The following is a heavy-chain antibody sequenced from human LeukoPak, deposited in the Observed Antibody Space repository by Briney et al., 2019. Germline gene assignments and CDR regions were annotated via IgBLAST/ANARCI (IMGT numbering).Heavy chain of an antibody. D-gene: IGHD6-13*01. V-gene: IGHV3-23*01. CDR1: GFTFSSYG. CDR2: IHKSGAHT. Sequence: PGGSLRLSCAASGFTFSSYGMNWVRQAPGKGLEWVSSIHKSGAHTDHADSVKGRFTISRDNSKNTLYLQMNSLRAEDTAVYYCAKEHGGSSWYEDAFDIWGQGTMVTVSS. CDR3: AKEHGGSSWYEDAFDI. J-gene: IGHJ3*02.